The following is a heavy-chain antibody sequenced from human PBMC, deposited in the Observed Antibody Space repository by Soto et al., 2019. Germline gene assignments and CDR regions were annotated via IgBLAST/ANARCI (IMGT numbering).Heavy chain of an antibody. D-gene: IGHD3-3*01. Sequence: GASVKVSCKASGGTFSSYAISWVRQAPGQGLEWIGGIISIFGTANYAQKFQGRVTITAGESTGTADMELSSLRSEDTAVYYCAREVTQTVQGKPDITIFGVVTPNWFDPWGQGTLVTVSS. CDR3: AREVTQTVQGKPDITIFGVVTPNWFDP. J-gene: IGHJ5*02. CDR1: GGTFSSYA. V-gene: IGHV1-69*13. CDR2: IISIFGTA.